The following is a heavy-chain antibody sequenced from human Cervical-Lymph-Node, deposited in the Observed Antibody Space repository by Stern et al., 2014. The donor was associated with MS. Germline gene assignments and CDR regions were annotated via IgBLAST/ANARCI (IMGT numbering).Heavy chain of an antibody. D-gene: IGHD4-17*01. J-gene: IGHJ2*01. CDR3: ARMTTVNGYWYFDL. Sequence: VQLVESGPGLVKPSQTLSLTCTVSGGSISSGGYYWSWIRQHPGKGLEXIGYIYYSGSTYYNPSLKSRVTISVDTSKNQFSLKLSSVTAADTAVYYCARMTTVNGYWYFDLWGRGTLVTVSS. CDR1: GGSISSGGYY. CDR2: IYYSGST. V-gene: IGHV4-31*03.